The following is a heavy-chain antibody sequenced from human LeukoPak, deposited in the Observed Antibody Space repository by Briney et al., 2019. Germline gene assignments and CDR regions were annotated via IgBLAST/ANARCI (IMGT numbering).Heavy chain of an antibody. V-gene: IGHV1-18*01. Sequence: ASVKVSCKASGYIFKSYGISWVRQAPGQGLEWMGWISVYNGSTKYGQKSQGRVTMTTDTSTSTAYMELRSLRSDDTAVYYCARGDTYYYGSGPDYWGQGTLVTVSS. CDR3: ARGDTYYYGSGPDY. CDR2: ISVYNGST. J-gene: IGHJ4*02. D-gene: IGHD3-10*01. CDR1: GYIFKSYG.